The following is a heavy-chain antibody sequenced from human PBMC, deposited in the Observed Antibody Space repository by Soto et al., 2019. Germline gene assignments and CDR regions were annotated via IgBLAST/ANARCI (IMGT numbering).Heavy chain of an antibody. CDR3: AKDHLPVYYYHSRAPFDS. D-gene: IGHD3-22*01. CDR2: ISNDGSNK. CDR1: GFTFSNYG. Sequence: QVQLVESGGGVVQPGRSLRLSCGASGFTFSNYGMHWVRQAPGKGLEWVSFISNDGSNKNYADSVKGRFSISRDNSENTLSLQLNSLRAEDTAVYFCAKDHLPVYYYHSRAPFDSWGQGTLVTVSS. V-gene: IGHV3-30*18. J-gene: IGHJ4*02.